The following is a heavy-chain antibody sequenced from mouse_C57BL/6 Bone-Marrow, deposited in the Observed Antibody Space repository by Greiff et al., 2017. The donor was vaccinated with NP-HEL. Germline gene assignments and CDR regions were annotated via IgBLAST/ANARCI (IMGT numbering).Heavy chain of an antibody. Sequence: VQLQQSGAELVRPGASVKLSCTASGFNIKDDYMHWVKQRPEQGLEWIGWIDPANGDTEYASKFQGTATITADTSSNTAYLQLSSLTSEDTAVYYCTTLITTVVATRYFDYWGQGTTLTVSS. V-gene: IGHV14-4*01. CDR1: GFNIKDDY. CDR3: TTLITTVVATRYFDY. CDR2: IDPANGDT. J-gene: IGHJ2*01. D-gene: IGHD1-1*01.